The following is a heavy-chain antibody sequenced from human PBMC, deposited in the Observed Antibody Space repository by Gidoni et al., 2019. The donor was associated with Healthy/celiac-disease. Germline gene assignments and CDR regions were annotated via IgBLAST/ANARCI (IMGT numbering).Heavy chain of an antibody. CDR3: ARQYYGDYVLRY. D-gene: IGHD4-17*01. J-gene: IGHJ4*02. CDR2: ITAGNGNT. V-gene: IGHV1-3*01. Sequence: QVQLVQSGAEVKKPGASVKVSCKASGYTFTSYAMHWVRQAPGQRLEWMGWITAGNGNTKYSQKFQGRVTITRDTSASTAYMELSSLRSEDTAVYYCARQYYGDYVLRYWGQGTLVTVSS. CDR1: GYTFTSYA.